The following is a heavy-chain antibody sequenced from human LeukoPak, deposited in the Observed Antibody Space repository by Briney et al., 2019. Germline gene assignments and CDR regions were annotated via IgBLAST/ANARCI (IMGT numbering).Heavy chain of an antibody. J-gene: IGHJ4*02. D-gene: IGHD6-19*01. CDR1: GGTFSSYA. V-gene: IGHV1-69*04. CDR3: AREDSSGWYSNFDY. Sequence: GASVEVSCKASGGTFSSYAISWVRQAPGQGLEWMGRIIPILGIANYAQKFQGRVTITADKSASTAYMELSSLRSEDTAVYYCAREDSSGWYSNFDYWGQGTLVTVSS. CDR2: IIPILGIA.